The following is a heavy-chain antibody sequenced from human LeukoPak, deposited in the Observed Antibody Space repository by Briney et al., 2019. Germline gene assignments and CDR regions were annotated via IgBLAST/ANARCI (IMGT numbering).Heavy chain of an antibody. CDR2: IYHSGST. D-gene: IGHD1-26*01. Sequence: PSQTLSLTCTVSGGSISSGGYYWSWIRQPPGKGLEWIGYIYHSGSTYYNPSLKSRVTISVDRSKNQFSLKLSSVTAADTAVYYCARDPNSGSHDYWGQGTLVTVSS. CDR3: ARDPNSGSHDY. J-gene: IGHJ4*02. CDR1: GGSISSGGYY. V-gene: IGHV4-30-2*01.